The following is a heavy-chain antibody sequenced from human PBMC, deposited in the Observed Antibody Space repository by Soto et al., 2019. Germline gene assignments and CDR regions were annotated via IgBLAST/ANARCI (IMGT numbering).Heavy chain of an antibody. CDR3: AKVLVSYYYDSSGYAWDY. D-gene: IGHD3-22*01. Sequence: GGSLRLACAASGFTFSSYAMSWVRQAPGKGLEWVSAISGSGGSTYYADSVKGRFTISRDNSKNTLYLQMNSLRAEDTAVYYCAKVLVSYYYDSSGYAWDYWGQGTLVTVSS. CDR2: ISGSGGST. CDR1: GFTFSSYA. V-gene: IGHV3-23*01. J-gene: IGHJ4*02.